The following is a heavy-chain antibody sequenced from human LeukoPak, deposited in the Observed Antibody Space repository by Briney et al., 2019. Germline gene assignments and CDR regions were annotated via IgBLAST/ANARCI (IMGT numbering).Heavy chain of an antibody. CDR3: VRDPSSSWYWFDP. V-gene: IGHV3-74*01. J-gene: IGHJ5*02. D-gene: IGHD6-13*01. CDR1: GFSFSVFW. CDR2: IKTDGSIT. Sequence: PGGSLRLSCAASGFSFSVFWMHWVRQVPGKGPVWVSRIKTDGSITDYADSVKGRFTISRDNAKNTLYLQMNSLRAEDTAVYYCVRDPSSSWYWFDPWGQGTLVTVSS.